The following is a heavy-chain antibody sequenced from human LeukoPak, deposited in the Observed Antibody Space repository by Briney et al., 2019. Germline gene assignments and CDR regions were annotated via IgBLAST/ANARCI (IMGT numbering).Heavy chain of an antibody. J-gene: IGHJ1*01. CDR1: GFTFSSYS. Sequence: GGSLRLSCAASGFTFSSYSMNWVRQAPGKGLEWVSSISSSSSYIYYADSVKGRFTISRDNAKNSLYLQMNSLRAEDTAVYYCAKDLSGWYLPEYFQHWGQGTLVTVSS. CDR3: AKDLSGWYLPEYFQH. V-gene: IGHV3-21*01. D-gene: IGHD6-19*01. CDR2: ISSSSSYI.